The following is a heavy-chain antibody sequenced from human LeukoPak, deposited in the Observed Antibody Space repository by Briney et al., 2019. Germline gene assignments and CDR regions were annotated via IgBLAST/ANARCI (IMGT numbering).Heavy chain of an antibody. V-gene: IGHV1-2*02. J-gene: IGHJ4*02. D-gene: IGHD1-7*01. CDR3: TRDINWNYGY. CDR1: GYTFTDSY. CDR2: INPNSGDT. Sequence: ASVKVSCKASGYTFTDSYMDWVRQAPGQGLEWMGWINPNSGDTNYAQKFQGRVTVTRDTSISTAYMELSRLTSDDTAVYYCTRDINWNYGYWGQGTLVTVSS.